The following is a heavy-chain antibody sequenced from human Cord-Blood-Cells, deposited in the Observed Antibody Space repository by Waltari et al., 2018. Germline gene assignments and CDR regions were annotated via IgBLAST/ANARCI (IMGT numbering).Heavy chain of an antibody. Sequence: QVQLVQSGAEVKKPGASVKVSCKASGYTFTSYAMHWVRQAPGQRLEWMGWINAGNGNTKYSQKLQGRVTITRDTSASTAYMELSSLRSEDTAVYYCARDIAAAGDAFDIWGQGTMVTVSS. CDR1: GYTFTSYA. J-gene: IGHJ3*02. D-gene: IGHD6-13*01. CDR2: INAGNGNT. CDR3: ARDIAAAGDAFDI. V-gene: IGHV1-3*01.